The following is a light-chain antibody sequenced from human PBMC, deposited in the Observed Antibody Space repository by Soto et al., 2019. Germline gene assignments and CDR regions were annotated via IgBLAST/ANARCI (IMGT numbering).Light chain of an antibody. Sequence: QSVLTQPPSASGTPGQRVTISCSGSSSNIGSNYVYWYQQVPGAAPRLLIYADNNRPSGVPDRFSASKSGTSASLVITGLQGEDEANYYCQSYDTSLSGVIFGAGTKLTVL. CDR3: QSYDTSLSGVI. CDR1: SSNIGSNY. CDR2: ADN. J-gene: IGLJ2*01. V-gene: IGLV1-40*01.